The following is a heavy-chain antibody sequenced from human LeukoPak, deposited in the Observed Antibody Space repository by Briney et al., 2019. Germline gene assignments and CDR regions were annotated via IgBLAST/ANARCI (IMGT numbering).Heavy chain of an antibody. CDR1: GFTFSSYE. D-gene: IGHD2-2*01. CDR3: ARVRGYCSSTSCYDDY. V-gene: IGHV3-48*03. J-gene: IGHJ4*02. CDR2: ISSSGSTI. Sequence: PGGSLRLSCAASGFTFSSYEMNWVRQAPGKGLEWVSYISSSGSTIYYADSVKGRFTISRDNAKNSLYLQMNSRRAEDTAVYYCARVRGYCSSTSCYDDYWGQGTLVTVSS.